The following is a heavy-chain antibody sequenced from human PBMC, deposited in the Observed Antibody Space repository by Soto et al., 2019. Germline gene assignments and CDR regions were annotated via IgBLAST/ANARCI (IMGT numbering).Heavy chain of an antibody. V-gene: IGHV3-23*01. D-gene: IGHD2-21*02. CDR3: AKDCGAYCGGDPWNV. J-gene: IGHJ6*02. Sequence: GGSLRLSCAASGFTFSSYAMSWVRQAPGKGLEWVSAISGSGGSTYYADSVKGRFTISRDNSKNTLYLQMNSLRAEDTAVYDCAKDCGAYCGGDPWNVWGQGTTVTVSS. CDR2: ISGSGGST. CDR1: GFTFSSYA.